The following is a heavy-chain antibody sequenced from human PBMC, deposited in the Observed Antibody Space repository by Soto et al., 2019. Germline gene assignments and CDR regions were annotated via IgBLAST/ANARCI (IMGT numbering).Heavy chain of an antibody. CDR2: IYYSGST. Sequence: NPSETLSLTCTVSGGSISSGDYYWSWIRQPPGKGLEWIGYIYYSGSTYYNPSLKSRVTISVDTSKNQFSLKLSSVTAADTAVYYCAGHHDYYYGMDVWGQGTTVTVSS. CDR3: AGHHDYYYGMDV. CDR1: GGSISSGDYY. J-gene: IGHJ6*02. V-gene: IGHV4-30-4*01.